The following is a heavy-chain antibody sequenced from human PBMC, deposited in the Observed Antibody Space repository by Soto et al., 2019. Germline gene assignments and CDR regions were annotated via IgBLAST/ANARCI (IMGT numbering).Heavy chain of an antibody. CDR2: ISYDGNNN. D-gene: IGHD2-2*03. CDR1: GFTFSSYT. J-gene: IGHJ6*02. CDR3: ARWMGATLYYYYYVLDV. Sequence: PGGSLRLSCEASGFTFSSYTIHWVRQAPGKGLEWAAVISYDGNNNYYADSVKGRFTISRDNSKNTVFLQMNSLRAEDTAVYYCARWMGATLYYYYYVLDVWGQGTTVTVSS. V-gene: IGHV3-30-3*01.